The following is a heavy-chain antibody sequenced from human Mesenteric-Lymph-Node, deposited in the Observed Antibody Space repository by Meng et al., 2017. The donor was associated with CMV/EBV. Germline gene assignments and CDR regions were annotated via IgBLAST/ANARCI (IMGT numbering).Heavy chain of an antibody. CDR3: ARGEDSPDYDA. CDR2: MSPNSGNR. Sequence: ASVKVSCKASGHTFTSYDINWVRQATGQGLEWVGCMSPNSGNRAYYAQKFQGRVTITRNTSIRSAYMELSSLTSEDTAVYYCARGEDSPDYDAWDQGTLVTVSS. V-gene: IGHV1-8*03. D-gene: IGHD4/OR15-4a*01. J-gene: IGHJ5*02. CDR1: GHTFTSYD.